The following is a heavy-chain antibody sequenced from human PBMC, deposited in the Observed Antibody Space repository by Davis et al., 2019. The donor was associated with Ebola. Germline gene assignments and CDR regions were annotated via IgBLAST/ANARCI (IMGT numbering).Heavy chain of an antibody. V-gene: IGHV4-59*01. CDR2: IYYSVST. J-gene: IGHJ4*02. CDR3: ARTQDNSGSYPWYFDY. D-gene: IGHD1-26*01. Sequence: SETLSLTCTVSGGSISSYYWSWIRQPPGKGLEWIGYIYYSVSTNYNPSLKSRVTISVDTSKNQFSLKLSSVTAADTAVYYCARTQDNSGSYPWYFDYWGQGTLVTVSS. CDR1: GGSISSYY.